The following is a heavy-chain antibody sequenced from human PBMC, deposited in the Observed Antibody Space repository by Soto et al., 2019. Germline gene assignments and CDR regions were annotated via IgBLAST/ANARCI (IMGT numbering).Heavy chain of an antibody. CDR2: ISYDGNYK. CDR1: GFSFSRYG. D-gene: IGHD6-19*01. CDR3: AKGMYSSGDAADH. V-gene: IGHV3-30*18. Sequence: GGSLRLSCAASGFSFSRYGMHWVRQAPGKGLEWVALISYDGNYKYYADSVNGRFTISRDNSRSTVYLQMNDLRPEDAALYYCAKGMYSSGDAADHWGQGILVTVSS. J-gene: IGHJ4*02.